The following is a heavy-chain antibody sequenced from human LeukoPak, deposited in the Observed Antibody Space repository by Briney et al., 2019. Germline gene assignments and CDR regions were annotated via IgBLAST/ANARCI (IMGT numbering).Heavy chain of an antibody. D-gene: IGHD6-13*01. CDR2: IGSSSFKT. V-gene: IGHV3-21*01. Sequence: GGSLRLSCAASGFTFGSYAMTWVRQAPGKGLEWVSSIGSSSFKTGYADSVKGRFTISRDNSKNSLYLQMDSLRVEDTAVYYCVRDPSYGSSWYYYMDVWGKGTTVTVSS. CDR3: VRDPSYGSSWYYYMDV. CDR1: GFTFGSYA. J-gene: IGHJ6*03.